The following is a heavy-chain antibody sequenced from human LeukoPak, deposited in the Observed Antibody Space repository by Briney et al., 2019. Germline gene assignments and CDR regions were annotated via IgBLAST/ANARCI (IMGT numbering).Heavy chain of an antibody. CDR3: AREHRSGSATAGTYFDY. V-gene: IGHV3-66*01. J-gene: IGHJ4*02. Sequence: PGGSLRLSCAASGFTVSSNYMSWVRQAPGKGLGWVSVIYSGGSTYYADTVTGRFTISRGNAKNSLYLQMNSLRVGHRAIYICAREHRSGSATAGTYFDYWGQGTLITVSS. CDR1: GFTVSSNY. D-gene: IGHD6-13*01. CDR2: IYSGGST.